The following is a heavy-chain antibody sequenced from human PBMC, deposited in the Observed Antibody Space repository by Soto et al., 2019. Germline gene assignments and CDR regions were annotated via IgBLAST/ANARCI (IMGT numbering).Heavy chain of an antibody. V-gene: IGHV3-74*01. D-gene: IGHD5-18*01. Sequence: EVQLVESGGGLVQPGGSLRLSCVGSGFTFSNYWMHWVRQVPGKGPVWVSRVNSAGSQSSYADFVKGRFTVSRDNAKNTLYLEMNSLSADDTAVYYCATGGYSYGLGYWGQGTLVTVSS. CDR3: ATGGYSYGLGY. CDR1: GFTFSNYW. CDR2: VNSAGSQS. J-gene: IGHJ4*02.